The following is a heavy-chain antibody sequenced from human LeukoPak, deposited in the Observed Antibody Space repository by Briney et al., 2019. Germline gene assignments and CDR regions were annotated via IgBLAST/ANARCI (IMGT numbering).Heavy chain of an antibody. J-gene: IGHJ6*02. CDR1: GFTFSSYA. Sequence: QPGGSLRLSCAASGFTFSSYAMSWVRQAPGKGLEWVSAISGSGGSTYYADSVKGRFTISRDNSKNTLYLQMNSLRAEDTAVYYCAKAGPNYYGSGYYYGMDVWGQGTTVTVSS. D-gene: IGHD3-10*01. CDR2: ISGSGGST. CDR3: AKAGPNYYGSGYYYGMDV. V-gene: IGHV3-23*01.